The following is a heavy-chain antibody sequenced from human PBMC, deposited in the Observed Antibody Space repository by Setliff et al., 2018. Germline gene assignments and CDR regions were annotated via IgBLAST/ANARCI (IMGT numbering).Heavy chain of an antibody. J-gene: IGHJ3*02. D-gene: IGHD3-3*01. Sequence: SEPLSLTCSVSGGSIDSHYWSWIRQPPGKGLEWIGSIYYSGNTNYNPSLKSRVTISIDTSKNQFSLKLSSVTAADTAVYHCARGKTFFGAFIRAFDIWGQGRMVTVSS. CDR1: GGSIDSHY. CDR3: ARGKTFFGAFIRAFDI. CDR2: IYYSGNT. V-gene: IGHV4-59*11.